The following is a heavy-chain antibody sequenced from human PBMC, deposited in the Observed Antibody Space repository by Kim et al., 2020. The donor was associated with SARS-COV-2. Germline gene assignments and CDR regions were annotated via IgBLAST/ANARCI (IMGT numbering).Heavy chain of an antibody. Sequence: VKRRFTNSRDNSKNTLYLQMNSLRAEDTAVYYCARSPTYDSSGYHYAFDIWGQGTMVTVSS. J-gene: IGHJ3*02. CDR3: ARSPTYDSSGYHYAFDI. V-gene: IGHV3-30*01. D-gene: IGHD3-22*01.